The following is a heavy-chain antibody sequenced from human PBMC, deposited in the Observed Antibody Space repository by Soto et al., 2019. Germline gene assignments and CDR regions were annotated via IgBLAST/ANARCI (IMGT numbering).Heavy chain of an antibody. CDR1: GYSFTSYW. CDR2: IDPSDSYT. Sequence: GESLKISCKGSGYSFTSYWISWVRQMPGKGLEWMGRIDPSDSYTNYSPSFQGHVTISADKSISTAYLQWSSLKASDTAMYYCARHPPGYCTNGACFRYYYYGMDVWGQGTTVTVSS. D-gene: IGHD2-8*01. CDR3: ARHPPGYCTNGACFRYYYYGMDV. J-gene: IGHJ6*02. V-gene: IGHV5-10-1*01.